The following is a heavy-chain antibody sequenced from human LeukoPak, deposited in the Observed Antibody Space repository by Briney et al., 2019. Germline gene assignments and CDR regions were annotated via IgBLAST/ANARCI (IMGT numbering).Heavy chain of an antibody. V-gene: IGHV3-21*06. CDR3: ARVAWIQSNWFDP. Sequence: GGSLRLSCAASGFTFSSYNMNWVRQAPGKGLEWVSSISSSSSYIYYADSVKGRFTISRDNAKNSLYLQVNSLRAEDTAVYYCARVAWIQSNWFDPWGQGTLVTVSS. D-gene: IGHD5-18*01. J-gene: IGHJ5*02. CDR2: ISSSSSYI. CDR1: GFTFSSYN.